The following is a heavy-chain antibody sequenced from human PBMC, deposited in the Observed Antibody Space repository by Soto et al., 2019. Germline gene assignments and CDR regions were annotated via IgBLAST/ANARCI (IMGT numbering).Heavy chain of an antibody. CDR3: ARDPLTYCSGGSCLYYFDY. V-gene: IGHV1-18*01. J-gene: IGHJ4*02. D-gene: IGHD2-15*01. CDR2: ISAYNGNT. Sequence: VKVSCKASGYTFTSYGISWVRQAPGQGLEWMGWISAYNGNTNYAQKLQGRVTMTTDTSTSTAYMELRSLRSDDTAVYYCARDPLTYCSGGSCLYYFDYWGQGTLVTVSS. CDR1: GYTFTSYG.